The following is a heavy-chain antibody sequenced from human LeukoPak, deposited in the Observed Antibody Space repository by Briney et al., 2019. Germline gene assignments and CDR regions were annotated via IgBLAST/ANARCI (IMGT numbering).Heavy chain of an antibody. D-gene: IGHD6-19*01. CDR3: ARVGFGYSSFRGSPGTYYFDY. CDR1: GFTFSDYY. Sequence: GGSLRLSCAASGFTFSDYYMSWIRQAPGKGLEWVSYISSSGSTIYYADSVKGRFTISRDNAKNSLYLQMNSLRAEDTAVYYCARVGFGYSSFRGSPGTYYFDYWGRGTLVTVSS. J-gene: IGHJ4*02. V-gene: IGHV3-11*01. CDR2: ISSSGSTI.